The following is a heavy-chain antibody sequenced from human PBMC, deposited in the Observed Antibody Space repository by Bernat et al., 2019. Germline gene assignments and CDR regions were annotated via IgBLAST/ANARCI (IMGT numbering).Heavy chain of an antibody. Sequence: QVQLQESGPGLVKPSQTLSLICTVSGGSISTCDYYWSWIRQHPGKGLEWIGYIYYSGNTYYNPSLKSRVTISVDTSKNQFSLKLSSVTAADTAVYFCARVEGAYVDFDIWGQGTMVTVSS. CDR1: GGSISTCDYY. CDR3: ARVEGAYVDFDI. V-gene: IGHV4-31*03. D-gene: IGHD4-17*01. CDR2: IYYSGNT. J-gene: IGHJ3*02.